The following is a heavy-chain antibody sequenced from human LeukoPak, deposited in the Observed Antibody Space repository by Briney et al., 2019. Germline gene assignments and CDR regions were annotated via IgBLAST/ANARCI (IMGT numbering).Heavy chain of an antibody. CDR2: ISAYNGNT. CDR1: GYTFTSYG. V-gene: IGHV1-18*01. D-gene: IGHD2-2*01. Sequence: ASVKVSCKASGYTFTSYGISWVRQAPGQGLEWMGWISAYNGNTNYAQKLQGRVTMTTDTSTSTAYMELRSLRSDDTAVYYCAREVGCSSTSCYSTWFDYWGQGTLVTVSS. J-gene: IGHJ4*02. CDR3: AREVGCSSTSCYSTWFDY.